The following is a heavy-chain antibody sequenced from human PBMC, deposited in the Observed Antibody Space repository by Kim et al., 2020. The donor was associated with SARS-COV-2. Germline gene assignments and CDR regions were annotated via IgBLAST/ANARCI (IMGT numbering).Heavy chain of an antibody. J-gene: IGHJ5*02. V-gene: IGHV5-51*01. CDR3: ARGVPEMYYDILTGTGRIGWFDP. Sequence: GESLKISCKGSGYSFTSYWIGWVRQMPGKGLEWMGIIYPGDSDTRYSPSFQGQVTISADKSISTAYLQWSSLKASDTAMYYCARGVPEMYYDILTGTGRIGWFDPWGQGTLVTVSS. D-gene: IGHD3-9*01. CDR1: GYSFTSYW. CDR2: IYPGDSDT.